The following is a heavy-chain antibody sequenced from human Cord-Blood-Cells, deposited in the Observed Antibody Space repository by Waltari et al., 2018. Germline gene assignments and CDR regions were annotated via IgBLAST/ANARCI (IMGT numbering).Heavy chain of an antibody. CDR2: MYPNSGNT. CDR1: GYTFTSYD. D-gene: IGHD6-19*01. Sequence: QVQLVPSGAEVKKPGASVKVSCKASGYTFTSYDINWVRQATGQGLEWMGWMYPNSGNTGYAQKFQGRVTITRNTSRSTAYRELSSLRSEDTAVYYCARGGSSVAVAGTTIDAFGIWGQGTMVTVSS. J-gene: IGHJ3*02. V-gene: IGHV1-8*03. CDR3: ARGGSSVAVAGTTIDAFGI.